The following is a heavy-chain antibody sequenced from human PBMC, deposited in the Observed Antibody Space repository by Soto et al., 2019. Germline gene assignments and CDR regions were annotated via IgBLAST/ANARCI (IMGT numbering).Heavy chain of an antibody. CDR3: TTDHPLWFGESLSYGMDF. CDR2: IKSKTDGGTT. Sequence: LRLSCAASGFTFSNAWMSWVRQAPGKGLEWVGRIKSKTDGGTTDYAAPVKGRFTISRDDSKNTLYLQMNSLKTEDTAVYYCTTDHPLWFGESLSYGMDFWGQGTTVTVSS. CDR1: GFTFSNAW. J-gene: IGHJ6*02. D-gene: IGHD3-10*01. V-gene: IGHV3-15*01.